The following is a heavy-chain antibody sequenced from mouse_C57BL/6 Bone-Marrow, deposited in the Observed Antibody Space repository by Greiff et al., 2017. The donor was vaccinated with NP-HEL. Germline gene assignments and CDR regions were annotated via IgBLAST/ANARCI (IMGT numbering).Heavy chain of an antibody. D-gene: IGHD2-4*01. CDR1: GYTFTDYY. Sequence: VQLQQSGPELVKPGASVKISCKASGYTFTDYYMNWVKQSPGKSLEWIGDINPNNGGTSYNQKFKGTATLTVDKSSSTAYMELRSLTSEDSAVYYGASSGNDYDGFADWGQGTLVTVSA. J-gene: IGHJ3*01. V-gene: IGHV1-26*01. CDR3: ASSGNDYDGFAD. CDR2: INPNNGGT.